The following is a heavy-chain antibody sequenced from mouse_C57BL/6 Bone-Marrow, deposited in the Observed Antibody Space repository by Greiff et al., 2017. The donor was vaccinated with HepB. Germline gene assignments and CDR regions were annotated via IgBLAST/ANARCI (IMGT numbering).Heavy chain of an antibody. CDR3: ARAAYYSNYEGYFDV. CDR1: GFTFSDFY. CDR2: SRNKANDYTT. J-gene: IGHJ1*03. V-gene: IGHV7-1*01. Sequence: EVQGVESGGGLVQSGRSLRLSCATSGFTFSDFYMEWVRQAPGKGLEWIAASRNKANDYTTEYSASVKGRFIVSRDTSQSILYLQMNALRAEDTAIYYCARAAYYSNYEGYFDVWGTGTTVTVSS. D-gene: IGHD2-5*01.